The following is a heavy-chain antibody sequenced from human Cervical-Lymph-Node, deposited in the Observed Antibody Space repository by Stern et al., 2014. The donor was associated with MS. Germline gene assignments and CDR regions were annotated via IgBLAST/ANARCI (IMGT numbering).Heavy chain of an antibody. CDR1: GYTFISYY. CDR2: INPSGGTT. CDR3: AREVAGHRLGMMDV. V-gene: IGHV1-46*01. J-gene: IGHJ6*02. D-gene: IGHD6-19*01. Sequence: VQLVESGAEVKKPGASVKVSCKASGYTFISYYRHWVRQAPGQGLAGMGIINPSGGTTSHAQKFQGRVTMTRDTSTSTVYMELSSLRSEDTAVYYCAREVAGHRLGMMDVWGQGTTVTVSS.